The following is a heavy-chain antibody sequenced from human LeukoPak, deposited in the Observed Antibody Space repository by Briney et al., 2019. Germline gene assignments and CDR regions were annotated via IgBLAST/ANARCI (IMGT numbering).Heavy chain of an antibody. Sequence: ASVKVSCKASGGTFSSYAISWVRQAPGQGLEWMGGIIPIFGTANYAQKFQGRVTITADKSTSTAYMELSSLRCEDTAVYYCARGRFGELYYYYGMDVWGKGTTVTVSS. J-gene: IGHJ6*04. CDR3: ARGRFGELYYYYGMDV. V-gene: IGHV1-69*06. D-gene: IGHD3-10*01. CDR2: IIPIFGTA. CDR1: GGTFSSYA.